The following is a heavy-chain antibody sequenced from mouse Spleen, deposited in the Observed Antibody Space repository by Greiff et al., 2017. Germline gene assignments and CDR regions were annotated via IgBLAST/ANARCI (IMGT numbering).Heavy chain of an antibody. J-gene: IGHJ3*01. D-gene: IGHD2-14*01. Sequence: QVQLQQPGAELVKPGASVKLSCKASGYTFTSYWMQWVKQRPGQGLEWIREIDPSDSYTNYNQKFKGKATLTVDTSSSTAYMQLSSLTSEDSAVYYCARSEEVRVAYWGQGTLVTVSA. CDR2: IDPSDSYT. CDR1: GYTFTSYW. V-gene: IGHV1-50*01. CDR3: ARSEEVRVAY.